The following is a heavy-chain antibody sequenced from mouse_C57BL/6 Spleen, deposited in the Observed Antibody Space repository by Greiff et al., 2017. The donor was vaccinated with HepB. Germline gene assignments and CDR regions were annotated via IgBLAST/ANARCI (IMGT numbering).Heavy chain of an antibody. Sequence: QVQLKQSGAELVRPGASVKMSCKASGYTFTSYNMHWVKQTPRQGLEWIGAIYPGNGDTSYNQKFKGKATLTVDKSSSTAYMQLSSLTSEDSAVYYCACTTVVAKGFAYWGQGTLVTVSA. CDR2: IYPGNGDT. CDR1: GYTFTSYN. D-gene: IGHD1-1*01. J-gene: IGHJ3*01. CDR3: ACTTVVAKGFAY. V-gene: IGHV1-12*01.